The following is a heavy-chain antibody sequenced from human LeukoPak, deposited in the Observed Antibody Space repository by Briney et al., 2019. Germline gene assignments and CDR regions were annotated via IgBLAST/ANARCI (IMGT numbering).Heavy chain of an antibody. D-gene: IGHD1-26*01. CDR1: GYSFTSYW. J-gene: IGHJ5*02. CDR3: ARGIVGATYNWFDP. V-gene: IGHV5-51*01. CDR2: IYAGDSDT. Sequence: GESLKISCKGSGYSFTSYWIGWVRQMPGKGLEWMVIIYAGDSDTRYSPSFQGQVTISADKSTSTAYLQWSSLKVSDTAMYYCARGIVGATYNWFDPWGQGTLVTVSS.